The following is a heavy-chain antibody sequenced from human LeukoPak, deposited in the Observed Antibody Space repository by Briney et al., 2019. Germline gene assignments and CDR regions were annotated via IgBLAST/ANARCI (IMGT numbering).Heavy chain of an antibody. V-gene: IGHV3-48*03. J-gene: IGHJ4*02. D-gene: IGHD3-3*01. CDR2: INSGGSTI. CDR1: GFTFSSYD. CDR3: ARAESRYDFWSGYRPLDY. Sequence: GGSLRLSCPASGFTFSSYDMNWVRQAPGEGLEYISYINSGGSTIYYADSVKGRFTISRDNAKNSLYLQMNSLRAEDTAVYYCARAESRYDFWSGYRPLDYWGQGTLVTVSS.